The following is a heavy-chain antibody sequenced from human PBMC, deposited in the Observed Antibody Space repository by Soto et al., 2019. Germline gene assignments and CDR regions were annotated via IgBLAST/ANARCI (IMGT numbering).Heavy chain of an antibody. CDR3: ARALAGSYDY. J-gene: IGHJ4*02. V-gene: IGHV6-1*01. CDR2: TYYRSKWST. D-gene: IGHD3-10*01. CDR1: GDSVSSKSAT. Sequence: QVQLQQSGPGLVQPSQTLSLTCAISGDSVSSKSATWNWIRQAPSRGLEWLGRTYYRSKWSTDYAVSLRGRITVSPESSKNKFSLRLNSLTPEDTAVYYCARALAGSYDYWGQGTLVTVSS.